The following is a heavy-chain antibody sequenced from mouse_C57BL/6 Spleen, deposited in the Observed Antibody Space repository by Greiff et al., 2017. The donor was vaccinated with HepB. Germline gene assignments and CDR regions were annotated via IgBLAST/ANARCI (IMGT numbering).Heavy chain of an antibody. V-gene: IGHV7-1*01. J-gene: IGHJ1*03. CDR2: SRNKANDYTT. CDR3: ARDARGYFDV. CDR1: GFTFSDFY. Sequence: EVQGVESGGGLVQSGRSLRLSCATSGFTFSDFYMEWVRQAPGKGLEWIAASRNKANDYTTEYSASVKGRFIVSRDTSQSILYLQMNALRAEDTAIYYCARDARGYFDVWGTGTTVTVSS.